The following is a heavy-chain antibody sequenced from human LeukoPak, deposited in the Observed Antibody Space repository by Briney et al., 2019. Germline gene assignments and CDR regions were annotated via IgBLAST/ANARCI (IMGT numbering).Heavy chain of an antibody. CDR3: ARDWPSEWQHLPDYDAVDI. Sequence: PGGSLRLSCAASGFTFSSYATSWVRQPPGKGLNWVSSISGSGGNTFYADSVKGRFTISRDNSKNTLYLQMNSLRAEDTAVYYCARDWPSEWQHLPDYDAVDIWGQGTMVIVSS. V-gene: IGHV3-23*01. J-gene: IGHJ3*02. CDR2: ISGSGGNT. D-gene: IGHD6-13*01. CDR1: GFTFSSYA.